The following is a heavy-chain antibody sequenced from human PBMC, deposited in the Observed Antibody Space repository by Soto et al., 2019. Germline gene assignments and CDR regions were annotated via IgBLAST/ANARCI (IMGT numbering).Heavy chain of an antibody. CDR2: IYNSGNT. J-gene: IGHJ6*02. CDR3: ATCQLGEYYYAMDI. CDR1: GDSITTYKW. V-gene: IGHV4-4*02. D-gene: IGHD7-27*01. Sequence: PSETLSLTCGVSGDSITTYKWWTWVRQTPGKGLEWIGEIYNSGNTRYNPSLKSRVTVSKDTSKNELSLKLNSVTVADTAVYHCATCQLGEYYYAMDIWGQGTTVTVSS.